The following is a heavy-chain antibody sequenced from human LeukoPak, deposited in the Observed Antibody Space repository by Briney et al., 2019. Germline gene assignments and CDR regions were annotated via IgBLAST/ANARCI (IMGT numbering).Heavy chain of an antibody. CDR1: GYTFTGYY. J-gene: IGHJ4*02. V-gene: IGHV1-2*02. D-gene: IGHD3-10*01. CDR3: ARDPPDYYGSGSYPFDY. Sequence: ASVKVSCKASGYTFTGYYMHWVRQAPGQGLEWMGWINPHSGGTNYAQKFQGRVTMTRDTSISTAYMELSRLRSDDTAVYYCARDPPDYYGSGSYPFDYWGQGTLVTVSS. CDR2: INPHSGGT.